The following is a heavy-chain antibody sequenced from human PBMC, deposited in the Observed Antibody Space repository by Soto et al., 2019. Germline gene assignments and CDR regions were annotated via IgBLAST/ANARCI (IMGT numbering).Heavy chain of an antibody. Sequence: QVQLQESGPGLVKPSQTLSLTRTVSGGSISSGGNYWSWIRQHPGRGLEWIGYIYYSGSTYYNPSLKSPVTISLDTSKNQFSLRLSSVTAADTAVYFCAADSGYETDAFDIWGQGTMVTVSS. V-gene: IGHV4-31*01. CDR1: GGSISSGGNY. CDR3: AADSGYETDAFDI. J-gene: IGHJ3*02. CDR2: IYYSGST. D-gene: IGHD5-12*01.